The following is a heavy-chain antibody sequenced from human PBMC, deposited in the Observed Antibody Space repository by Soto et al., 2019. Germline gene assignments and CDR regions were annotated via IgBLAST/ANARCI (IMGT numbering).Heavy chain of an antibody. CDR3: ARDPRIVVVPAAGEFISSSSASDAFDI. Sequence: ASVKVSCKASGGTFSSYAISWVRQAPGQGLEWMGGIIPIFGTANYAQKFQGRVTITADESTSTAYMELSSLRSEDPAVYYCARDPRIVVVPAAGEFISSSSASDAFDIWGQGTMVTVSS. CDR2: IIPIFGTA. CDR1: GGTFSSYA. J-gene: IGHJ3*02. V-gene: IGHV1-69*13. D-gene: IGHD2-2*01.